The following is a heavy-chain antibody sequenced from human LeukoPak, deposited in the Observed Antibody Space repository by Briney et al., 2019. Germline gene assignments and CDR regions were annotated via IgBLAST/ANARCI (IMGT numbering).Heavy chain of an antibody. CDR2: ISGSGGST. D-gene: IGHD1-26*01. CDR1: GFTFSSYA. CDR3: AKMGATLYYYYYGMDV. J-gene: IGHJ6*02. Sequence: PGGSLRLSCSASGFTFSSYAMSWVRQAPGKGLEWVSAISGSGGSTYYADPVKGRFTISRDNSKNTLYLQMNSLRAEDTAVYYCAKMGATLYYYYYGMDVWGQGTTVTVSS. V-gene: IGHV3-23*01.